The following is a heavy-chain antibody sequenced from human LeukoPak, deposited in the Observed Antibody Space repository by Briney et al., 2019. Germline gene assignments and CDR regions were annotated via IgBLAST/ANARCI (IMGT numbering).Heavy chain of an antibody. J-gene: IGHJ4*02. CDR1: GGSISSYY. Sequence: PSETLSLTCTVSGGSISSYYWSWIRQPPGKGLEWIGYIYYSGSTNYNPSLKSRVTISVDTSKNQFSLKLSSVTAADTAVYYCAREGVGDGYNFDYWGQGTLVTASS. V-gene: IGHV4-59*01. D-gene: IGHD5-24*01. CDR3: AREGVGDGYNFDY. CDR2: IYYSGST.